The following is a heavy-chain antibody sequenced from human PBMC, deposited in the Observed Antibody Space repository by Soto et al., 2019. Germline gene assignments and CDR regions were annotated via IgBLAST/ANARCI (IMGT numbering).Heavy chain of an antibody. CDR3: ARSPPHEYSSSSGFWFDP. Sequence: PSETLSLTCTVSGGSISSGGYYWSWIRQHPGKGLEWIGYIYYSGSTYYNPSLKSRVTISVDTSKNQFSLKLSSVTAADTAVYYCARSPPHEYSSSSGFWFDPWGQGTLVTVSS. CDR1: GGSISSGGYY. J-gene: IGHJ5*02. D-gene: IGHD6-6*01. V-gene: IGHV4-31*03. CDR2: IYYSGST.